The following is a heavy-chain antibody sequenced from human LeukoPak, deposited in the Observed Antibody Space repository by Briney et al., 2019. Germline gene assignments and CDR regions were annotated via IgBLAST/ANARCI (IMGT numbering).Heavy chain of an antibody. CDR3: ARLVCSTIPCYGKFYFDS. CDR2: ICSTSRCI. D-gene: IGHD2-2*01. J-gene: IGHJ4*02. V-gene: IGHV3-21*01. CDR1: GFTFSSYS. Sequence: GGSLRLSCAASGFTFSSYSMNWVRQAPGKGLEWVSSICSTSRCIFYADSVKGRFTISRDNAKSSLYLQMNDLRAEDTAVYYCARLVCSTIPCYGKFYFDSWGQGTLVPVSS.